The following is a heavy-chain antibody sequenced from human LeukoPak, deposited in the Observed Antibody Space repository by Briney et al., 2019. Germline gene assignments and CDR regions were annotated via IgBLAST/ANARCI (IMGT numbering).Heavy chain of an antibody. CDR1: GGSIFSSNSY. V-gene: IGHV4-39*07. CDR3: ARPRSGWFRDMSY. Sequence: PSETLSLTCTVSGGSIFSSNSYWGGIRQPPGKGLEWIGCIYYSVNNYYNPFLKRRVTISVDTSKNQFSLKLSSVTAGDTAVYYCARPRSGWFRDMSYWGQGTLVTVSS. D-gene: IGHD6-19*01. CDR2: IYYSVNN. J-gene: IGHJ4*02.